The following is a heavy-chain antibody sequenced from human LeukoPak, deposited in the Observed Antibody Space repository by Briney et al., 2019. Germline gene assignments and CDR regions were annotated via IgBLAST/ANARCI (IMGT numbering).Heavy chain of an antibody. J-gene: IGHJ6*02. CDR2: INPSGGST. D-gene: IGHD2-15*01. Sequence: GASVKVSCKASGYTFTSYYMHWVRQAPGQGLEWMGIINPSGGSTSYAQKFQGRVTMTRDTSTSTVYMELSSLRSEDTAVYYCARAYCSGGNCYYYYGMDVWGQGTTVTVSS. CDR3: ARAYCSGGNCYYYYGMDV. V-gene: IGHV1-46*01. CDR1: GYTFTSYY.